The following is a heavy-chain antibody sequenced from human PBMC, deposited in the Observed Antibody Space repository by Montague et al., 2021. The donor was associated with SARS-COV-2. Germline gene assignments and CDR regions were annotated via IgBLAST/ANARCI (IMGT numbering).Heavy chain of an antibody. CDR3: ARGRIEVSMIVVVLTGASYDMDV. D-gene: IGHD3-22*01. CDR2: INNSGST. V-gene: IGHV4-34*01. J-gene: IGHJ6*03. CDR1: GGSFSGHY. Sequence: SETLSLTCAVYGGSFSGHYWSWIRQPPGKGLEWIGEINNSGSTNXNPSLKSRVTISVDTSKNQFSLKLHSVTAADTAVYYCARGRIEVSMIVVVLTGASYDMDVWGKGTTVTVSS.